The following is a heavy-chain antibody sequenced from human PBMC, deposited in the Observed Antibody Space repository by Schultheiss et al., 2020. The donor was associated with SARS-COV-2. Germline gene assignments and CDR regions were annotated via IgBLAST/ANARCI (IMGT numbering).Heavy chain of an antibody. Sequence: SETLSLTCAAYGGSSSGYYWCWVRQPPGKGLEWIGEINHSESTKYNPSLKSRVTIPVDSSKQHFSLKLTSVTAADTGFYYCAWGYGMDVWGQGTTVTVSS. V-gene: IGHV4-34*01. CDR1: GGSSSGYY. CDR3: AWGYGMDV. J-gene: IGHJ6*02. CDR2: INHSEST.